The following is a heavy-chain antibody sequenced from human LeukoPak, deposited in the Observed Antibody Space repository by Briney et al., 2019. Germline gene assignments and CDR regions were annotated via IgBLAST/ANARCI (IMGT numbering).Heavy chain of an antibody. CDR3: ARGSEDIVVVPAARSYYYYYGMDV. Sequence: KSSETLSLTCAVYGGSFSGYYWSWIRQPPGKGLEWIGEINHSGSTNYNPSLKSRVTISVDTSENQFSLKLSSVTAADTAVYYCARGSEDIVVVPAARSYYYYYGMDVWGQGTTVTVSS. D-gene: IGHD2-2*01. J-gene: IGHJ6*02. CDR2: INHSGST. CDR1: GGSFSGYY. V-gene: IGHV4-34*01.